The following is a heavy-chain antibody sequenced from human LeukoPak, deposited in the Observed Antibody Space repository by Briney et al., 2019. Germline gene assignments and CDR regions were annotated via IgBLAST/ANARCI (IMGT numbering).Heavy chain of an antibody. J-gene: IGHJ3*02. V-gene: IGHV3-21*01. CDR1: GFTFSTYD. CDR3: ARGGVTAIRSDAFDI. CDR2: LTLDSGYI. D-gene: IGHD2-21*02. Sequence: GGSLRLSCAASGFTFSTYDMNWVRQAPGKGLEWVSSLTLDSGYIYYADSVKGRFTVSRDNAKNSLYLEMNSLRAEDTAVYYCARGGVTAIRSDAFDIWGHGTMVTVSS.